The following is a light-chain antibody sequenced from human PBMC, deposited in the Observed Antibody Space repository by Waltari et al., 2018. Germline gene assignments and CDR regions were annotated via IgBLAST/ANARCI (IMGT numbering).Light chain of an antibody. J-gene: IGKJ4*01. V-gene: IGKV3-20*01. CDR3: QDYGTSRT. CDR2: GAS. CDR1: QTVSSSY. Sequence: EIVLTQSPGTLYLFPGERATLSCRASQTVSSSYLAWYQQKPGQAPRLLIYGASNRATGIADRFSGSGSGTDFTLTISRLEPEDFAVYYCQDYGTSRTFGGGTKVEIK.